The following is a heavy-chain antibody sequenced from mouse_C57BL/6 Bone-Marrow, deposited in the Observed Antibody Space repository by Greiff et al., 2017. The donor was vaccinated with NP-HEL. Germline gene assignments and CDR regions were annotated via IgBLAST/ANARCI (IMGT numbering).Heavy chain of an antibody. Sequence: VQLVESGAELMKPGASVKLSCKATGYTFTGYWIEWVKQRPGHGLEWIGELLPGSGSTNYNEKFKGKAPFTADTSSNPAYMPLSRLTTADSAIYYWARGGGYYGSSSYWYFDVWGTGTTVTVSS. D-gene: IGHD1-1*01. CDR1: GYTFTGYW. V-gene: IGHV1-9*01. J-gene: IGHJ1*03. CDR3: ARGGGYYGSSSYWYFDV. CDR2: LLPGSGST.